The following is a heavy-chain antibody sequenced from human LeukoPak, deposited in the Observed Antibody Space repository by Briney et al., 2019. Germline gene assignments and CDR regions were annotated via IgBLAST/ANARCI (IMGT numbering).Heavy chain of an antibody. CDR1: GVSISSYY. CDR3: AMGPYYYGSGSYYRWFDP. CDR2: IHTSGST. V-gene: IGHV4-4*07. Sequence: SETLSLTCTVSGVSISSYYWSWIRQPAGKGLEWIGRIHTSGSTNYNPSLKSRVTISVDTSKNQFSLKLSSVTAADTAVYYCAMGPYYYGSGSYYRWFDPWGQGTLVTVSS. J-gene: IGHJ5*02. D-gene: IGHD3-10*01.